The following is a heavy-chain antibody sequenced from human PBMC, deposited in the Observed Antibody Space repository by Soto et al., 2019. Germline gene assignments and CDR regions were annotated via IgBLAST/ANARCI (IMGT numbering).Heavy chain of an antibody. Sequence: EVQLLESGGGLVQPGGSLRPSCAASGFPLSTYGMTWVRQAPGKGLEWVSAITGTGGNTYYVDSVKGRFTSSRDNSKNMLYLQMNSLRVEDTAVYYCARIRGYWYGLDVWGQGTTVTVSS. CDR2: ITGTGGNT. CDR3: ARIRGYWYGLDV. J-gene: IGHJ6*02. CDR1: GFPLSTYG. V-gene: IGHV3-23*01.